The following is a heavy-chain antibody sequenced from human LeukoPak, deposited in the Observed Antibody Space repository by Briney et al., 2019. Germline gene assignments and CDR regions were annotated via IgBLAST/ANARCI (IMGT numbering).Heavy chain of an antibody. CDR1: GGSFSGYY. Sequence: SSETLSLTCAVYGGSFSGYYWSWIRQPPGKGLEWIGEINHSGSTNYNPSLKSRVTISVDTSKNQFSLKLSSVTAADTAVYYCARRILNMVRSTTHPRGYFDYWGQGTLVTVSS. CDR3: ARRILNMVRSTTHPRGYFDY. CDR2: INHSGST. D-gene: IGHD3-10*01. J-gene: IGHJ4*02. V-gene: IGHV4-34*01.